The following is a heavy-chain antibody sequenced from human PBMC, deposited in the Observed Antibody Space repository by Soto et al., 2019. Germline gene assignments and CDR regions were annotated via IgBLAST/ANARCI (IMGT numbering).Heavy chain of an antibody. CDR3: ARAVTIFGVVIMATDAFDI. D-gene: IGHD3-3*01. Sequence: GGSLRLSCAASGFTFSSYWMSWVRQAPGKGLEWVASIKQDGSEKYYVDSVKGRFTISRDNAKNSLYLQMNSLRAEDTAVYYCARAVTIFGVVIMATDAFDIWGQGTMVTVSS. CDR1: GFTFSSYW. CDR2: IKQDGSEK. J-gene: IGHJ3*02. V-gene: IGHV3-7*01.